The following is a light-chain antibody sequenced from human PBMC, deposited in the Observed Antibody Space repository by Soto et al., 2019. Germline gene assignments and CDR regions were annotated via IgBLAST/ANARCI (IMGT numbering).Light chain of an antibody. J-gene: IGLJ1*01. V-gene: IGLV2-23*02. CDR2: EVN. CDR1: GGDVGNYDL. Sequence: QSALTQPASVSGSPGQSITISCAGSGGDVGNYDLLSWYQQIPGKAPKLIIFEVNRRPSGVSDRFSGSKSGNTASLTISGLQAEDEADYYCQSFDSSLRVYVFGSGTKVTVL. CDR3: QSFDSSLRVYV.